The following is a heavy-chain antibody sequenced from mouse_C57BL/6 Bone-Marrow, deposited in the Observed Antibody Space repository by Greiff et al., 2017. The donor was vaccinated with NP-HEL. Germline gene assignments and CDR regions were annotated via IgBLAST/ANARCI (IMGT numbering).Heavy chain of an antibody. CDR3: ASGHGSYAMDY. Sequence: QVQLKESGAELARPGASVKLSCKASGYTFTSYGISWVKQRTGQGLEWIGEIYPRSGNTYYNEKFKGKATLTADKSSSTAYMELRSLTSEDSAVYFCASGHGSYAMDYWGQGTSVTVSS. CDR2: IYPRSGNT. D-gene: IGHD2-2*01. J-gene: IGHJ4*01. CDR1: GYTFTSYG. V-gene: IGHV1-81*01.